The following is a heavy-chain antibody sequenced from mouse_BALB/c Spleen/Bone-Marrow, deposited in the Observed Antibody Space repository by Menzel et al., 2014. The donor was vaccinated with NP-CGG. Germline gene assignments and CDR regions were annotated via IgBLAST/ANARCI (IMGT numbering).Heavy chain of an antibody. CDR3: VRHSYYYGSSYYAMDY. V-gene: IGHV10-1*02. CDR2: IRSKSNNYAT. D-gene: IGHD1-1*01. CDR1: GFTFNTYA. Sequence: EVKLVESGGGLVQPRGSLNLSCAASGFTFNTYAMNWVRQAPGKGLEWVARIRSKSNNYATYYADSVKDRFTISRDDSQSMLYLQMNNLKTEDTAMYYCVRHSYYYGSSYYAMDYWGQGTSVTVSS. J-gene: IGHJ4*01.